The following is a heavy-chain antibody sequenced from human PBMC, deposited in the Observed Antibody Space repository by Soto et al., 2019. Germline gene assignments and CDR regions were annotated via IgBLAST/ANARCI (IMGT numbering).Heavy chain of an antibody. V-gene: IGHV4-59*01. J-gene: IGHJ4*02. D-gene: IGHD6-13*01. CDR2: VYNSGST. CDR1: GGSISSNY. CDR3: ARYRREAVAGYTLGN. Sequence: SETLSLTCSLSGGSISSNYWTWIRQPPGKGLEWIGYVYNSGSTNYNPSLKSRVTISEDTSKSQFSLKVNSMTAADTAVYYCARYRREAVAGYTLGNWGQGILVTVSS.